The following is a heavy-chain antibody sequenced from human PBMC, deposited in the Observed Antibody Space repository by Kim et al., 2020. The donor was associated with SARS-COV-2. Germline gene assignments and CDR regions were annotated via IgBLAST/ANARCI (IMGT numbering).Heavy chain of an antibody. J-gene: IGHJ5*02. Sequence: ASVKVSCKASGYTFTGYYMHWVRQAPGQGLEWMGWINPNSGGTNYAQKFQGRVTMTRDTSISTAYMELSRLRSDDTAVYYCARDGGGYQLLWEGWFDPWGQGTLVTVSS. V-gene: IGHV1-2*02. CDR3: ARDGGGYQLLWEGWFDP. CDR1: GYTFTGYY. CDR2: INPNSGGT. D-gene: IGHD2-2*01.